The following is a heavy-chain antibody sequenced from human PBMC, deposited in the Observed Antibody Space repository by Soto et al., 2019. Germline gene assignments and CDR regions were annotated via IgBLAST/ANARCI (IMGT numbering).Heavy chain of an antibody. CDR1: GGSFSGYY. V-gene: IGHV4-34*01. CDR2: INHSGST. CDR3: ASAHIAARHPGYYYYGMDV. J-gene: IGHJ6*02. D-gene: IGHD6-6*01. Sequence: PSETLSLTCAVYGGSFSGYYWSWIRQPPGKGLEWIGEINHSGSTNYNPSLKSRVTISVDTSKNQFSLKLSSVTAADTAVYYCASAHIAARHPGYYYYGMDVWGRGTTVTVSS.